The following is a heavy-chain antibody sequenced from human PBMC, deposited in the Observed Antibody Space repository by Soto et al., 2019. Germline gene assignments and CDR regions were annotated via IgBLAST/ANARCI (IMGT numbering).Heavy chain of an antibody. J-gene: IGHJ4*02. Sequence: QVLLVQSGAEVKKPGASVKVSCKASGYTFNSYGVSLVRQAPGQGLEWMGWISAYNGNTKYSQNLQGRVTMTIDTTTSSAYLEVRSLRSDDTTIYYCARYFWSGQLPFYFDQWGQGTLVPFSS. V-gene: IGHV1-18*01. CDR3: ARYFWSGQLPFYFDQ. D-gene: IGHD3-3*01. CDR2: ISAYNGNT. CDR1: GYTFNSYG.